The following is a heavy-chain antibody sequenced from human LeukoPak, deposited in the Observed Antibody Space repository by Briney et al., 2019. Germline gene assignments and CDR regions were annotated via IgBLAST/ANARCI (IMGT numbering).Heavy chain of an antibody. V-gene: IGHV3-48*04. CDR1: GFTFSSYA. CDR3: AREPPTADDAFDI. CDR2: ISRSSSSI. Sequence: GGSLRLSCAASGFTFSSYAMSWVRQAPGKGLEWLSYISRSSSSILYADSVKGRFTISRDNAKNSLYLQMNSLRAEDTAVYYCAREPPTADDAFDIWGQGTMVTVSS. D-gene: IGHD6-13*01. J-gene: IGHJ3*02.